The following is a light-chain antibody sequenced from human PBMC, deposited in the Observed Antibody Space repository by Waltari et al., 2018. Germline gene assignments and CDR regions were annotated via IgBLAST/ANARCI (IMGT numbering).Light chain of an antibody. V-gene: IGKV3-20*01. Sequence: EIVLTQSPGTLSLSPGERATLSCRASQSVSNYLAWYQQKPGQAPRLLIYGASSRATGIPDRFSGSGSGTDVTLTISRLQPEDFAVYYCQQYGSSPYTFGQGTKLEIK. CDR1: QSVSNY. CDR2: GAS. J-gene: IGKJ2*01. CDR3: QQYGSSPYT.